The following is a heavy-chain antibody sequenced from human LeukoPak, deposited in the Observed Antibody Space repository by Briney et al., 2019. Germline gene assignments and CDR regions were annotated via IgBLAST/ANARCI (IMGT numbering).Heavy chain of an antibody. J-gene: IGHJ6*02. Sequence: GGSLRLSCAASGFTFSNYWMYWVRQAPGKGPVWVSRIHNDGTGTSYADSVKGRFTISRDNAKNTLYLQMNGLRAEDTAVYYCARRGDGYNNGMDVWGQGTTVTVSS. V-gene: IGHV3-74*01. CDR2: IHNDGTGT. D-gene: IGHD5-24*01. CDR3: ARRGDGYNNGMDV. CDR1: GFTFSNYW.